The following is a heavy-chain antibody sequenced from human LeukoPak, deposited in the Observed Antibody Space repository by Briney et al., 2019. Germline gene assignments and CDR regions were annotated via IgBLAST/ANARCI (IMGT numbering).Heavy chain of an antibody. CDR1: GFTFSSYG. CDR2: IRYDGSNK. J-gene: IGHJ4*02. V-gene: IGHV3-30*02. D-gene: IGHD3-3*01. Sequence: PGGXXRLSCAASGFTFSSYGMHWVRQAPGKGLEWVAFIRYDGSNKYYADSVKGGVTISRDNSKNTLYLQMNSLRAEDTAVYYCAKDQASDYDFWSGYYGPKNCFSYWGQGTLVTVSS. CDR3: AKDQASDYDFWSGYYGPKNCFSY.